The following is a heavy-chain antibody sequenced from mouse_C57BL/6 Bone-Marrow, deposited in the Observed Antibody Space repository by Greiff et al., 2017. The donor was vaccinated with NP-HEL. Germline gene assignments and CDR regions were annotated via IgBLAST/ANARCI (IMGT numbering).Heavy chain of an antibody. CDR3: TTPAYYFDY. J-gene: IGHJ2*01. CDR1: GFNIKDDY. CDR2: IDPENGDT. V-gene: IGHV14-4*01. Sequence: DVQLQESGAELVRPGASVKLSCTASGFNIKDDYMHWVKQRPEQGLEWIGWIDPENGDTEYASKFQGKATITADTSSNTAYLQLSSLTSEDTAVYYCTTPAYYFDYWGQGTTLTVSS. D-gene: IGHD1-2*01.